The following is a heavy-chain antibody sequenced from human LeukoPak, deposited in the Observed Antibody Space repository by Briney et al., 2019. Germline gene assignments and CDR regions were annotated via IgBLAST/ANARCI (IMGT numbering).Heavy chain of an antibody. J-gene: IGHJ4*02. CDR1: GFTFTSYA. D-gene: IGHD6-13*01. V-gene: IGHV1-18*01. CDR2: ISTYNGNT. Sequence: GASVKVSCKASGFTFTSYAITWVRQAPGQGLEWMGWISTYNGNTNYAQNLQGRVTMTTDTSTNTAYMELRSLRPDDTAVYYCARDVRYSSSRYFDYWGQGTLVTVSS. CDR3: ARDVRYSSSRYFDY.